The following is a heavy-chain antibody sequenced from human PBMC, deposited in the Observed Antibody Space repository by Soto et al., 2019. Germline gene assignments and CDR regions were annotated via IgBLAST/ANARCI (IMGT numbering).Heavy chain of an antibody. Sequence: SSETLSLTCTVSGGSISRYYWSWIRQPAGKGLEWIGRIYTSGSTNYNPSLKSRVTMSVDTSKNQLSLKLSSVTAADTAVYYCARDMGCSSNSCYSDYWGQGTLVTVSS. V-gene: IGHV4-4*07. D-gene: IGHD2-2*01. J-gene: IGHJ4*02. CDR2: IYTSGST. CDR1: GGSISRYY. CDR3: ARDMGCSSNSCYSDY.